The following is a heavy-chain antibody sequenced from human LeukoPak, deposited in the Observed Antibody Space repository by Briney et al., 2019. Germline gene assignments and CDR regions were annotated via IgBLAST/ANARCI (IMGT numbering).Heavy chain of an antibody. CDR3: ARGATYAYYFDY. J-gene: IGHJ4*02. CDR2: INGDGGRT. CDR1: GFTFSTNW. V-gene: IGHV3-74*01. D-gene: IGHD4-17*01. Sequence: GGSLRLSCAASGFTFSTNWMHWVRQAPGKGLVWVSRINGDGGRTNYADSVEGRFTISRDNAKNTVYLQMNCLRAEDTAVYYCARGATYAYYFDYWGQGILVTVSS.